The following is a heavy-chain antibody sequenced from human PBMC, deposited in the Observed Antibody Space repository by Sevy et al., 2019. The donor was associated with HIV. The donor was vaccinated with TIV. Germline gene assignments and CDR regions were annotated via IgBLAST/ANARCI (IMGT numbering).Heavy chain of an antibody. V-gene: IGHV3-33*01. CDR1: GFTFSSYG. J-gene: IGHJ4*02. CDR3: ARDKLPPVMVTMVRGALAYYFDY. D-gene: IGHD3-10*01. CDR2: IWYDGSNK. Sequence: GESLKISCAASGFTFSSYGMHWVRQAPGKGLEWVAVIWYDGSNKYYADSVKGRFTISRDNSKNTLYLQMNSLRAEDTAVYYCARDKLPPVMVTMVRGALAYYFDYWGQGTLVTVSS.